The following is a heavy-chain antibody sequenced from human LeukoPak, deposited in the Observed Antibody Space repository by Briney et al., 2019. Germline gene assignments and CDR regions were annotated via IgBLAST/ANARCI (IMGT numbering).Heavy chain of an antibody. V-gene: IGHV4-59*08. Sequence: PSETLSLTCTVSGGSISGYYWSWIRQPPGKGLQFIGYIYYSGSTNHNPSLDSRVTISVDTSKNQFSPKLRSVTAADTAVYYCARLSKDTVVLPAAMAHYFDYWGQGTLVTVSS. J-gene: IGHJ4*02. CDR2: IYYSGST. D-gene: IGHD2-2*01. CDR3: ARLSKDTVVLPAAMAHYFDY. CDR1: GGSISGYY.